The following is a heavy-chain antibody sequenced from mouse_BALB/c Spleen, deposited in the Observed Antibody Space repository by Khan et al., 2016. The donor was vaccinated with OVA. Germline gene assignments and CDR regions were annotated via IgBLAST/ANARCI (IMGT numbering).Heavy chain of an antibody. CDR1: GYSITSDYA. CDR3: ARSLYYSYGYALDC. CDR2: ISSTGGT. J-gene: IGHJ4*01. D-gene: IGHD2-14*01. Sequence: EVQLQESGPGLVKPSQSLSLTCTVTGYSITSDYAWNWIRQFPGNKLEWMGYISSTGGTSYNPSLKSRISITRDTSKNQFFLQLKSVTAEDTATYYCARSLYYSYGYALDCSGRGTLVTVSS. V-gene: IGHV3-2*02.